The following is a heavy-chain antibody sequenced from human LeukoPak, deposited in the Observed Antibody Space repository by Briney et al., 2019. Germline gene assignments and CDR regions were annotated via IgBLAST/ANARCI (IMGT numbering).Heavy chain of an antibody. CDR1: GFTFSRYG. CDR2: IRDDGSTR. Sequence: PGGSLRLSCAASGFTFSRYGLHWVRQAPGKGLEWVAFIRDDGSTRYYADSVKGRFTASRDNSKNTLYLQVDSLRTEDTAVYYCAKVPHSWGLFDSWGQGTLVTVSS. V-gene: IGHV3-30*02. CDR3: AKVPHSWGLFDS. D-gene: IGHD3-16*01. J-gene: IGHJ4*02.